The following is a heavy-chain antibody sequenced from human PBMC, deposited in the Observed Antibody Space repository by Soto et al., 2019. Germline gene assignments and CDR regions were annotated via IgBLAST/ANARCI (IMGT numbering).Heavy chain of an antibody. V-gene: IGHV4-59*02. CDR3: ASVFPSYCGGDCAYFDS. J-gene: IGHJ4*02. Sequence: QVQLQESGPGLVRPSETLSLTCTVSGGSVNSYYWRWIRQTPGKGPEWIGYIFYSGRTNSNPSLKSRASMSVAMYKNQFSLRLSSLTAADTAVYYCASVFPSYCGGDCAYFDSWGQGILVTVSS. CDR2: IFYSGRT. CDR1: GGSVNSYY. D-gene: IGHD2-21*02.